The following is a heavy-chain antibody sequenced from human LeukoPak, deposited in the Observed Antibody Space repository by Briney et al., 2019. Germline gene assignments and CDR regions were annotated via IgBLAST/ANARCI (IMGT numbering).Heavy chain of an antibody. V-gene: IGHV3-53*01. CDR3: AREGRVLYPGVFDI. CDR1: GFTVSSNY. D-gene: IGHD2-15*01. J-gene: IGHJ3*02. Sequence: GGSLRLSCAASGFTVSSNYMSWVRQAPGKGLEWVSVIYSGGSTYYADSAKGRFTISRDNSKNTLYLQMNSLRAEDTAVYYCAREGRVLYPGVFDIGGKGTLVTV. CDR2: IYSGGST.